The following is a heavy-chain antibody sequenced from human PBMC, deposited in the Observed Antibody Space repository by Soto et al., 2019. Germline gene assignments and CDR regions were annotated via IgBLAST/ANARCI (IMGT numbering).Heavy chain of an antibody. CDR3: AKDQGLGIPGGYDAFDI. D-gene: IGHD7-27*01. V-gene: IGHV3-23*04. CDR2: ISGSGGST. Sequence: EVQLVDSGGGLVQPGGSLRLSCAASGFTFNNFAMSWVRQAPGKGLEWVSAISGSGGSTYYADSVKGRFTISRDNSKNTLDVQMNSLRAEDTAVYSCAKDQGLGIPGGYDAFDIWGQGTMVTVSS. CDR1: GFTFNNFA. J-gene: IGHJ3*02.